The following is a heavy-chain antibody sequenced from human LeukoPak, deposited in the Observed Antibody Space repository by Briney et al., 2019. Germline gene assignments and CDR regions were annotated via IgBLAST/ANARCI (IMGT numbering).Heavy chain of an antibody. V-gene: IGHV4-59*01. Sequence: SETLSLTCTVSGGSISSYYWSWIRQPPGKGLEWIGYIYYSGSTNYNPSLKSRVTISVDTSKNQFSLKLSSVTAADTAVYYCARVSSSSSWYNEIDYWGQGTLVTVSS. CDR3: ARVSSSSSWYNEIDY. CDR1: GGSISSYY. J-gene: IGHJ4*02. D-gene: IGHD6-13*01. CDR2: IYYSGST.